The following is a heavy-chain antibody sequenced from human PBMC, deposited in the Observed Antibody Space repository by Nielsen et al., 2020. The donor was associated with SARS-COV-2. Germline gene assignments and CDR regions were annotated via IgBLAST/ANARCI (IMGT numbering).Heavy chain of an antibody. V-gene: IGHV3-48*03. J-gene: IGHJ5*02. CDR3: ARGGRWQQLVYNWFDP. D-gene: IGHD6-13*01. Sequence: GESLKISCAASGFTFSSYEMNWVRQAPGKGLEWVSYISSSDSTIYYADSVKGRFTISRDNAKNSLYLQMNSLRAEDTAVYYCARGGRWQQLVYNWFDPWGQGTLVTVSS. CDR2: ISSSDSTI. CDR1: GFTFSSYE.